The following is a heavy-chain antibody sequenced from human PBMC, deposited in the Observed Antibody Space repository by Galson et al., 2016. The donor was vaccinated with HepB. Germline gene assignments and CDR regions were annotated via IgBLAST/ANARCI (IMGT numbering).Heavy chain of an antibody. V-gene: IGHV3-21*01. CDR3: AKDRGDYIWGTYRYTFDAFDV. J-gene: IGHJ3*01. CDR1: GFTFNTYN. D-gene: IGHD3-16*02. Sequence: SLRLSCAASGFTFNTYNMNWVRQTPGKGLELVSSITSSSSCIYYTDSVKGRFTISRDNAKNSLYLQMNSLRAEDTAIYYCAKDRGDYIWGTYRYTFDAFDVWGQGTMVAVSS. CDR2: ITSSSSCI.